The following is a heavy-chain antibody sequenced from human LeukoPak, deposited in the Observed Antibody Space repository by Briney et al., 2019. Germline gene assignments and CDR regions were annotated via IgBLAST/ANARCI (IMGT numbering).Heavy chain of an antibody. J-gene: IGHJ3*02. CDR3: AKERDERLHGRGAFDI. CDR1: GFTFSSYA. V-gene: IGHV3-23*01. CDR2: ISGSGGST. Sequence: GGSLRLSCAASGFTFSSYAMSWVRQAPGKGLEWVSAISGSGGSTYYADSVKGRFTISRDNSKNTLYLQMNSLRAEDTAVYYCAKERDERLHGRGAFDIWGQGTMVTVSS. D-gene: IGHD5-24*01.